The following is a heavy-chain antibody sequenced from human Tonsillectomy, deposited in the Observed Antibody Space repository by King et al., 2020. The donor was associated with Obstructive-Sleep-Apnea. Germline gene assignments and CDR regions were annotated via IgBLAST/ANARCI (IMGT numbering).Heavy chain of an antibody. D-gene: IGHD4-17*01. Sequence: PLQESGPRLVKPSETLSLTCAVSGGSISNSNYFWAWIRQPPGKGLEWIGGIYYSGNTYYNPSLKSRVTMSVDTSKNQFSLRLRSVTAADTAVYYCARTTLTIYYFDYWGQGTLVTVSS. CDR3: ARTTLTIYYFDY. CDR1: GGSISNSNYF. V-gene: IGHV4-39*07. J-gene: IGHJ4*02. CDR2: IYYSGNT.